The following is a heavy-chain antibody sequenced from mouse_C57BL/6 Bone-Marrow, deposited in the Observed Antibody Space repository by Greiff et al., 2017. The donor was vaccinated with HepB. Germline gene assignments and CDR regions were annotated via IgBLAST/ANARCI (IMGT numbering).Heavy chain of an antibody. V-gene: IGHV3-6*01. D-gene: IGHD1-1*01. CDR1: GYSITSGYY. CDR2: ISYDGSN. Sequence: VQLKQSGPGLVKPSQSLSLTCSVTGYSITSGYYWNWIRQFPGNKLEWMGYISYDGSNNYNPALKNRISITRDTSKNQFFLKLNSVTTEDTATYYCARSVLYYGSSPYYFDYWGQGTTLTVSS. J-gene: IGHJ2*01. CDR3: ARSVLYYGSSPYYFDY.